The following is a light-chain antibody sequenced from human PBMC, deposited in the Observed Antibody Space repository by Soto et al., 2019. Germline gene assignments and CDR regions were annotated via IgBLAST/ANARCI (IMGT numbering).Light chain of an antibody. V-gene: IGKV1-5*01. CDR2: DAS. Sequence: DIQMTQSPSTLSASVGDRVTITCRASQSISSWLAWYQQKPGKAPKLLIYDASSLESGVRSRFSGSGSGTEFNLTISILQPDDFATYYCQQYNSYSWTFGQGTKVEIK. CDR3: QQYNSYSWT. J-gene: IGKJ1*01. CDR1: QSISSW.